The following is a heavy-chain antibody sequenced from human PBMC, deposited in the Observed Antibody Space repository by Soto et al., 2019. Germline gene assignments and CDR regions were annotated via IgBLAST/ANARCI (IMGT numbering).Heavy chain of an antibody. CDR1: GFTFSNYV. J-gene: IGHJ4*02. CDR3: AKEVGASLDY. Sequence: GGSLRLSCAASGFTFSNYVMNWVRQAPGKGLEWVSAISASGGSTYYADSVKGRFTISRDNSKNTLYLQMDSLRAEDTAVYYCAKEVGASLDYWGQGTPVTVSS. CDR2: ISASGGST. D-gene: IGHD1-26*01. V-gene: IGHV3-23*01.